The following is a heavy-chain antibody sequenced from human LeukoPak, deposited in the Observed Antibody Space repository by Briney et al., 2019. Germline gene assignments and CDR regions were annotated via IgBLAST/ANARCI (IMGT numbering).Heavy chain of an antibody. Sequence: GASVKVSCKASGGTFSSYAISWVRQAPGQGLEWMGGIIPIFGTANYAQKFQGRVTITADESTSTAYMELSSLRSEDTAVYYCAGGYCSSTRCYQFYGYFQHWGQGTLVTVSS. V-gene: IGHV1-69*13. D-gene: IGHD2-2*01. CDR1: GGTFSSYA. CDR2: IIPIFGTA. J-gene: IGHJ1*01. CDR3: AGGYCSSTRCYQFYGYFQH.